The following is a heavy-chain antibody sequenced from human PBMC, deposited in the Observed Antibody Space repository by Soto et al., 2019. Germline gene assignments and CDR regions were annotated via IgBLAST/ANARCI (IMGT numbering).Heavy chain of an antibody. Sequence: SETLSLTCAVYGGSFSGYYWSWIRQPPGKGLEWIGEINHSGSTNYNPSLKSRVTISVDTSKNQFSLKLSSVTAADTAVYYCARGQRFGELLYSYYYGMDVWGQGTTVTVSS. J-gene: IGHJ6*02. V-gene: IGHV4-34*01. CDR1: GGSFSGYY. CDR2: INHSGST. CDR3: ARGQRFGELLYSYYYGMDV. D-gene: IGHD3-10*01.